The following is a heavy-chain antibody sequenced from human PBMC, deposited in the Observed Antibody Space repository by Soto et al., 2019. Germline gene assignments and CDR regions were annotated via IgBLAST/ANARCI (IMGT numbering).Heavy chain of an antibody. CDR3: ARDGSGYQYYYYYMDV. J-gene: IGHJ6*03. D-gene: IGHD3-3*01. CDR1: SGSISSSNW. V-gene: IGHV4-4*02. CDR2: IYHSGST. Sequence: SETLSLTCAVSSGSISSSNWWSWVRQPPGKGLEWIGEIYHSGSTNYNPSLKSRVTISVDKSKNQFSLKLSSVTAADTAVYYCARDGSGYQYYYYYMDVWGKGTTVTVSS.